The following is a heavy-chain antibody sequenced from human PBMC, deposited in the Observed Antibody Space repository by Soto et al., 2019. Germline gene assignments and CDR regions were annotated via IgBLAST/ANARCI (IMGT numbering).Heavy chain of an antibody. CDR2: IYWIGGDAD. CDR1: GFSITTFGLG. CDR3: ARGVTSGKSHCWCDH. D-gene: IGHD3-10*01. V-gene: IGHV2-5*01. J-gene: IGHJ5*02. Sequence: QITLKESGPTVVQPTRTLTLTCTFSGFSITTFGLGVGWIRQPPGKAVEGLALIYWIGGDADRYSPALKNSSTITKESSHNQVVLNRTNMDPLDTATYACARGVTSGKSHCWCDHWGQGTMVTFYS.